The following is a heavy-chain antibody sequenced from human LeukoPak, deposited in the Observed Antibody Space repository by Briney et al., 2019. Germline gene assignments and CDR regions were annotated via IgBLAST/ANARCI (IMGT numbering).Heavy chain of an antibody. CDR1: GFTFSDYS. CDR3: ARRMDYIDY. V-gene: IGHV3-30-3*01. D-gene: IGHD2-8*01. Sequence: PGGSLRLSCAASGFTFSDYSLHWVRQAPGKGLEWVALISYNGNNEYYADSVKGRFTISRDSSKNTLYLRMNSLRVEDTAMYYCARRMDYIDYWGQGTLVTVSS. J-gene: IGHJ4*02. CDR2: ISYNGNNE.